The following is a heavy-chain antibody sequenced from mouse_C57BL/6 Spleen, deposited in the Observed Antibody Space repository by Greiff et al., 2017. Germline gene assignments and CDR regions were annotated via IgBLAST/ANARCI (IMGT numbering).Heavy chain of an antibody. Sequence: EVKLVESGAELVRPGASVKLSCTASGFNIKDDYMHWVKQRPEQGLEWIGWIDPENGDTEYASKFQGKATITADTSSNTAYLQLSSLTSEDTAVYYCTTRGVYAMDYWGQGTSVTVSS. CDR2: IDPENGDT. J-gene: IGHJ4*01. V-gene: IGHV14-4*01. CDR3: TTRGVYAMDY. CDR1: GFNIKDDY.